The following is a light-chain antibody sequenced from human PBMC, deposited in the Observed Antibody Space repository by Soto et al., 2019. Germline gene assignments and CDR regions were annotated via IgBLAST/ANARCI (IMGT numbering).Light chain of an antibody. CDR3: SSYTSTDTYV. Sequence: QSALTQPASVSGSPGQSIAISCTGTSSDVGGYNYVSWYPQHPGKAPKLLIYEVSNRPSGVSDRFSGSKSGNTASLTISGLQAEDEADYYCSSYTSTDTYVSGTGTKVTVL. V-gene: IGLV2-14*01. CDR1: SSDVGGYNY. J-gene: IGLJ1*01. CDR2: EVS.